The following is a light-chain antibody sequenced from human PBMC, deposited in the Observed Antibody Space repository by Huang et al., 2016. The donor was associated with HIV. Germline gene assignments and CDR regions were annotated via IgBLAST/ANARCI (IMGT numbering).Light chain of an antibody. CDR2: DAS. CDR3: QQYSIYPWT. J-gene: IGKJ1*01. Sequence: DSQMTQSPSTLSAPVGDRVSITCRASQSINKWLAWYQQQPGKAPKLLIYDASTLQTGVPSRFSGSGSGTEFTLTISSLQPEDFATYYCQQYSIYPWTFGQGTKVEIK. CDR1: QSINKW. V-gene: IGKV1-5*01.